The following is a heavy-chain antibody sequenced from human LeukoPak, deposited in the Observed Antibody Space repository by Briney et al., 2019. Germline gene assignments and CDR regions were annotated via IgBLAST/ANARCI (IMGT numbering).Heavy chain of an antibody. CDR2: IYYSRST. D-gene: IGHD1-26*01. V-gene: IGHV4-59*01. J-gene: IGHJ4*02. CDR3: ASLSRWELQYFDY. CDR1: GGSISSYY. Sequence: SETLSLTSTVSGGSISSYYWSWIRPPPGRGLEWSGYIYYSRSTNYNPTLKRRVTISVDTSKNQFSLKLSSVTAADTAVYYCASLSRWELQYFDYWGQGTLVTVSS.